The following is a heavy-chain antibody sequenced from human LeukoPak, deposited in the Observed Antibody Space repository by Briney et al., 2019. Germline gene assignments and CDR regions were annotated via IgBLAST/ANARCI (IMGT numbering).Heavy chain of an antibody. V-gene: IGHV3-74*01. Sequence: GGSLRLSCAASGNYWMHWVRQAPGKGLVWDSHINSDGSWTSYADSVKGRFTISKDNAKNTVYLQMNNLRAEDTAVYYCVSFYETYWGRGTLVTVSS. D-gene: IGHD2-2*01. CDR1: GNYW. CDR2: INSDGSWT. CDR3: VSFYETY. J-gene: IGHJ4*02.